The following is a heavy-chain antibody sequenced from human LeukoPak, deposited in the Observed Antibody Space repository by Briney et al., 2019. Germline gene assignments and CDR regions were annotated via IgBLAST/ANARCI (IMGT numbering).Heavy chain of an antibody. V-gene: IGHV4-61*02. J-gene: IGHJ3*02. Sequence: PSETLSLTCTVSGGSISSGSYYWSWIRQPAGKGLEWIGRIYTSGSTNYNPSLNSRVTISVDTSKNQFSLKLRSVTAADTAVYYCARWLDFCSGGSCYDSDAFDIWGQGTMVTVSS. D-gene: IGHD2-15*01. CDR3: ARWLDFCSGGSCYDSDAFDI. CDR1: GGSISSGSYY. CDR2: IYTSGST.